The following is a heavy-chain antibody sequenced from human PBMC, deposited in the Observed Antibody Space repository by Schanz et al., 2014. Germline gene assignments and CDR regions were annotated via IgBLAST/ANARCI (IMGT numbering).Heavy chain of an antibody. D-gene: IGHD3-10*01. V-gene: IGHV4-31*03. CDR1: GGSVSSGGDY. Sequence: QVQLQESGPGLVKPSQTLSLTCTVSGGSVSSGGDYWSWIRQHPGKGLEWIGEIYHSGNTNYNASLKSRVTISVDKSKNQFSLKVRSATAADTAVYYCARGGYGSGSYREFDYWGQGTLVTVSS. J-gene: IGHJ4*02. CDR3: ARGGYGSGSYREFDY. CDR2: IYHSGNT.